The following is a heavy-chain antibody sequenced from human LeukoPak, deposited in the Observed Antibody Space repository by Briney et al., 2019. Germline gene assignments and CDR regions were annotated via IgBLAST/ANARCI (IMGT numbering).Heavy chain of an antibody. J-gene: IGHJ4*02. CDR3: ARGGRYSYGYFY. Sequence: TSETLSLTCAVYGGSFSGYYWSWIRQPPGKGLEWIGEINHSGSTNYNPSLKSRVTISVDTSKNQFSLNLSSVTAADTAVYYCARGGRYSYGYFYWGQGTLVTVSS. CDR2: INHSGST. CDR1: GGSFSGYY. V-gene: IGHV4-34*01. D-gene: IGHD5-18*01.